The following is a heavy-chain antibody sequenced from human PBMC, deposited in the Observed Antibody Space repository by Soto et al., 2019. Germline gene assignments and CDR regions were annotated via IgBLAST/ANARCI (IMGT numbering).Heavy chain of an antibody. CDR1: EGNFSNYA. D-gene: IGHD1-7*01. J-gene: IGHJ6*02. V-gene: IGHV1-69*13. Sequence: ASVKVSCKASEGNFSNYAISWVRQAPGQGLEWMGGIIPIFGKANYAQKFKGRVKITADESTSTAYMELSSLSSEDTAVYYCASSITGTTGDYYYYYGMDVWGQGTTVTVSS. CDR2: IIPIFGKA. CDR3: ASSITGTTGDYYYYYGMDV.